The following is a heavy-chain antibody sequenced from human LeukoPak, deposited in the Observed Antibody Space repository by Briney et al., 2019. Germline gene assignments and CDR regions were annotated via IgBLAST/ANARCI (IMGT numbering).Heavy chain of an antibody. Sequence: SQTLSLTCTVSGGSISSGGYYWSWIRQHPGKGLEWIGYIYYSGSTYYNPSLKSRVTISVDTSKNQFSLKLSSVSAADTAVYYCVRGVDTVDHTGGLDYWGQGTLVTVSS. CDR2: IYYSGST. D-gene: IGHD7-27*01. CDR1: GGSISSGGYY. CDR3: VRGVDTVDHTGGLDY. J-gene: IGHJ4*02. V-gene: IGHV4-31*03.